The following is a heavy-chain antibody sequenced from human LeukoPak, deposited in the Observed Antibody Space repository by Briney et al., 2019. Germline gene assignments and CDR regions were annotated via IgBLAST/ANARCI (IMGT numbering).Heavy chain of an antibody. CDR3: ASSAAAVAMVY. D-gene: IGHD6-13*01. CDR2: ISSSGSTI. V-gene: IGHV3-48*03. Sequence: GGSLRLSCAASGFTFSSYEMNWVRQAPGKGLEWVSYISSSGSTIYYADSVKGRFTISRDNAKNSLYLQMNSLRAEDTAVYYCASSAAAVAMVYWGQGTLVTVSS. J-gene: IGHJ4*02. CDR1: GFTFSSYE.